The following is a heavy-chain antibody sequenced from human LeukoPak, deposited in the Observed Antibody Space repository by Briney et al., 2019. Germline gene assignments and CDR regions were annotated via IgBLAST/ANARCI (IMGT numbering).Heavy chain of an antibody. J-gene: IGHJ1*01. Sequence: GGSLRLSCTASGFSFSGHWMHWARQLPGKGLVWVSRISPTGSTTSYADSVKGRFTISRDNAQNSMYLQMNSLRVEDTAVYYCTSWGDTTAEYFQRWGQGTLVTVSS. D-gene: IGHD2-21*02. V-gene: IGHV3-74*01. CDR2: ISPTGSTT. CDR1: GFSFSGHW. CDR3: TSWGDTTAEYFQR.